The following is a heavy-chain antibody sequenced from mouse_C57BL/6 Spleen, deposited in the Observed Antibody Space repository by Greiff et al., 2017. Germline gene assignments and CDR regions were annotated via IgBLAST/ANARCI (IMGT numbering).Heavy chain of an antibody. CDR1: GYTFTSYT. J-gene: IGHJ2*01. CDR2: INPSSGYT. Sequence: VQLQQSGAELARSGHSVRMSCKASGYTFTSYTMHWVQQRPGQGLEWIGYINPSSGYTKYNQKFKDKATLTADKSSSTAYMQLSSLTSEDSAVYYCARGRYSNSFAYWGQGTPLTVSS. CDR3: ARGRYSNSFAY. D-gene: IGHD2-5*01. V-gene: IGHV1-4*01.